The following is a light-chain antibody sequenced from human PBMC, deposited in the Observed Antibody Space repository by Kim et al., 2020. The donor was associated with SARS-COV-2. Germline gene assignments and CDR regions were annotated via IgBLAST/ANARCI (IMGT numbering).Light chain of an antibody. Sequence: APGERATPSCGASQSVRSNYFAWYQQNPGQAPRLLIYAASSRATGIPDRFSGSGSGTDFTLTIIRLEPEDFAVYYCQQYGSSPWTFAQGTKVDIK. CDR1: QSVRSNY. CDR2: AAS. CDR3: QQYGSSPWT. J-gene: IGKJ1*01. V-gene: IGKV3-20*01.